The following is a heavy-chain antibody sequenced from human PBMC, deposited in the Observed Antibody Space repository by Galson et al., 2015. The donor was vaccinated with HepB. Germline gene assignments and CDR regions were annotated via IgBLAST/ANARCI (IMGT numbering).Heavy chain of an antibody. Sequence: SLRLSCAASGFTFSGSAMHWVRQASGKGLEWVGRIKTKADGGTTDYAAPVKGRFTISRDDSKNTLYLQMNSLKIEDTAVYYCAATESSGYPSWFDPWGQGTLVTVSS. CDR3: AATESSGYPSWFDP. J-gene: IGHJ5*02. CDR2: IKTKADGGTT. D-gene: IGHD3-22*01. CDR1: GFTFSGSA. V-gene: IGHV3-15*01.